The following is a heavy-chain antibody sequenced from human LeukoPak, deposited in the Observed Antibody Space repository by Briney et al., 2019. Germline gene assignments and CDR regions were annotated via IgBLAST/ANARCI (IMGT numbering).Heavy chain of an antibody. CDR1: GFTFSSYA. D-gene: IGHD3-16*01. J-gene: IGHJ6*03. CDR3: SKAPGRLDVSGFYYYYMDV. Sequence: GGSLRLSCAASGFTFSSYAMSWVRQAPGKGLEWVSAISGSGGSTYYADSVKGRFTISRDNSKNTLYLQMTSLRAEDTAVYYCSKAPGRLDVSGFYYYYMDVWGKGTTVTVSS. CDR2: ISGSGGST. V-gene: IGHV3-23*01.